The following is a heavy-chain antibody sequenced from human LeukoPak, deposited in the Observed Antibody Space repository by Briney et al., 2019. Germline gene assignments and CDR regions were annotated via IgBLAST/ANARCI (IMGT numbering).Heavy chain of an antibody. CDR3: SRDSLSSCGGDCYSGLDV. D-gene: IGHD2-21*02. V-gene: IGHV3-74*01. CDR1: GFTFSNYW. J-gene: IGHJ6*02. Sequence: GGSLRLSCAASGFTFSNYWMHWVRQAPGEALMWVSRIKSDGSSTTYADSVKGRFTISRDNAKDTLYLQMNSLRAEDTAVYYCSRDSLSSCGGDCYSGLDVWGQGTTVTVSS. CDR2: IKSDGSST.